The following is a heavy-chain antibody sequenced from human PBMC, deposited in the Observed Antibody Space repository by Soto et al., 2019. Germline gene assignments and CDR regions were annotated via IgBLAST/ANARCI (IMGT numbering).Heavy chain of an antibody. Sequence: SETLSLTCTVSGGSISSGGYYWSWIRQHPGKGLEWIGYIYYSGSTYYNPSLKSRVTISVDTSKNQFSLKLSSVTAADTAVYYCARRGSRGYSGYDFPYYGMDVWGQGTMVTVS. D-gene: IGHD5-12*01. J-gene: IGHJ6*02. CDR2: IYYSGST. CDR3: ARRGSRGYSGYDFPYYGMDV. CDR1: GGSISSGGYY. V-gene: IGHV4-31*03.